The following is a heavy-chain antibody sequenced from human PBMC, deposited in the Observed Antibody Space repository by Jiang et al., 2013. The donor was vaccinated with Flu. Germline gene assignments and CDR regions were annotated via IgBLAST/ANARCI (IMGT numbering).Heavy chain of an antibody. CDR2: IFYRGSS. CDR3: ARALTSHYYFD. J-gene: IGHJ4*01. V-gene: IGHV4-59*13. D-gene: IGHD4-11*01. CDR1: NGSFNGYY. Sequence: GSGLVKPSETLSLTCTVSNGSFNGYYWAWVRQPPGKGLECLGYIFYRGSSDYNPSLRNRVTISADTSTNQLSLRLTSVTTADTAVYYCARALTSHYYFD.